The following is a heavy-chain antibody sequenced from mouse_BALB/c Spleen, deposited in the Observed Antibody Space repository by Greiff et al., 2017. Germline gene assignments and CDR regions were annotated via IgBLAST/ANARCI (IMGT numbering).Heavy chain of an antibody. V-gene: IGHV1S127*01. Sequence: QVQLQQSGAELVKPGASVKMSCKASGYTFTSYWMHWVKQRPGQGLEWIGVIDPSDSYTSYNQKFKGKATLTVDTSSSTAYMQLSSLTSEDSAVYDCTRGDYRYDYFDYWGQGTTLTVSS. D-gene: IGHD2-14*01. CDR3: TRGDYRYDYFDY. CDR1: GYTFTSYW. J-gene: IGHJ2*01. CDR2: IDPSDSYT.